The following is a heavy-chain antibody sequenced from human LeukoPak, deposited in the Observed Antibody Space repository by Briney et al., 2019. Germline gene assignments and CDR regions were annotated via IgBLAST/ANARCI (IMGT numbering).Heavy chain of an antibody. Sequence: GGSLRLSCAASGFTFSGSAMHWVRQASGKGLEWVGRIRSKANSYATAYAASVKGRFTISGDDSKDTAYLQMNSLKTEDTAVYYCTRPAYCGGDCSLDYWGQGTLVTVSS. CDR2: IRSKANSYAT. J-gene: IGHJ4*02. CDR1: GFTFSGSA. D-gene: IGHD2-21*02. V-gene: IGHV3-73*01. CDR3: TRPAYCGGDCSLDY.